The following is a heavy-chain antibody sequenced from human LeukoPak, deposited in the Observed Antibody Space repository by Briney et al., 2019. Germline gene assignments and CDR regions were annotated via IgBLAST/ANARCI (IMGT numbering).Heavy chain of an antibody. Sequence: PGGSLRLSCAASGFTFSSYWMNWARQVPGKGLEWVASINHNGNVNYYVDSVKGRFTISRDNAKNSLYLQMNSLRAEDTAVYYCARSYDFWSGYLPHYWGQGTLVTVSS. CDR3: ARSYDFWSGYLPHY. V-gene: IGHV3-7*01. CDR2: INHNGNVN. D-gene: IGHD3-3*01. CDR1: GFTFSSYW. J-gene: IGHJ4*02.